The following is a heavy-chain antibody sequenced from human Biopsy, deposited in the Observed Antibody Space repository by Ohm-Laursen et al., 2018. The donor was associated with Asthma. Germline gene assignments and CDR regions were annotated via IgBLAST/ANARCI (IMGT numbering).Heavy chain of an antibody. CDR1: GFTFSSYG. J-gene: IGHJ6*02. V-gene: IGHV3-30*18. Sequence: SLRLSCAASGFTFSSYGMYWVRQAPGKGLEWVAVISYDGSNKYYADSVKGRFTISRDNSKNTLYLQMNSLRAEDTAVYYCAKDTEGRYYFWSGLSYNYYGMDVWGQGTTVTVSS. D-gene: IGHD3-3*01. CDR2: ISYDGSNK. CDR3: AKDTEGRYYFWSGLSYNYYGMDV.